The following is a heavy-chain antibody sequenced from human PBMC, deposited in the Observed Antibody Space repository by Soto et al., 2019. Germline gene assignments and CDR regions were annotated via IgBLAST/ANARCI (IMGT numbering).Heavy chain of an antibody. V-gene: IGHV3-23*05. CDR1: GFRFRDYT. D-gene: IGHD2-8*01. CDR2: ILSNYNT. Sequence: EVQLLDSGGGLVQPGGSLTLSCAASGFRFRDYTMSWVRQAPGKVLESISVILSNYNTYYTDSVRGRFTISRDSSKNMLYLQMNSLRAEDTAVYYCARRVNGYFDYWGQGALVTGSS. CDR3: ARRVNGYFDY. J-gene: IGHJ4*02.